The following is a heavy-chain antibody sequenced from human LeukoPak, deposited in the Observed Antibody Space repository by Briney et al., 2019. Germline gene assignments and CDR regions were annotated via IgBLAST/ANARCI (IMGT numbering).Heavy chain of an antibody. CDR2: INPNSGGT. CDR3: ARDPLPAAKNYYYGMDD. D-gene: IGHD2-2*01. J-gene: IGHJ6*02. CDR1: GYTFTGYY. V-gene: IGHV1-2*02. Sequence: ASVKVSCKASGYTFTGYYMHWVRQAPGQGLEWMGWINPNSGGTNYAQKFQGRVTMTRDTSISTAYMELSRLRSDDTAVYYCARDPLPAAKNYYYGMDDWGQGTTVTVSS.